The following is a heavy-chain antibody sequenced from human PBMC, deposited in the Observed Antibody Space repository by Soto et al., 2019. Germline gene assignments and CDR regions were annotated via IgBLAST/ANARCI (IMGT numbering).Heavy chain of an antibody. CDR1: GYTFTSYG. Sequence: QIQLVQSGAEVKKPGASVKVSCEASGYTFTSYGISWVRQAPGQGLECMGWISAYNGNTNYAQKFPGRVTMTSDTSTGTAYMELRSLRSDDTAVYYCARPALYCSGGSCYSRYYFDYWGQGTLVTVSS. D-gene: IGHD2-15*01. CDR2: ISAYNGNT. CDR3: ARPALYCSGGSCYSRYYFDY. V-gene: IGHV1-18*01. J-gene: IGHJ4*02.